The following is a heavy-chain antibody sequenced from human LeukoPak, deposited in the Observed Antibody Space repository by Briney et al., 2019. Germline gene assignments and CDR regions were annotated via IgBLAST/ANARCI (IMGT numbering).Heavy chain of an antibody. CDR2: IYYSGST. D-gene: IGHD2-2*01. CDR3: ARGCSSTSCYVDY. CDR1: GGSISSSSYY. Sequence: SETLSLTCTVSGGSISSSSYYWGWIRQPPGKGLEWIGYIYYSGSTYYNPSLKSRVTISVDTSKNQFSLKLSSVTAADTAVYYCARGCSSTSCYVDYWGQGTLVTVSS. J-gene: IGHJ4*02. V-gene: IGHV4-30-4*08.